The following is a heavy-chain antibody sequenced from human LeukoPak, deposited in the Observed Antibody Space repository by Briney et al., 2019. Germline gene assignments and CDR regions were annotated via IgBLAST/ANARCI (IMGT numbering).Heavy chain of an antibody. J-gene: IGHJ4*02. Sequence: SETLSLTCTVSGASISSGGYYWSWIRQHPGKGLEWIGYIFYSGSTYYNPSLKSRVTISVDTSKNQFSLKLSSVTAADTAVYYCASNYYGSGSLDYWGQGNLVIVSS. CDR2: IFYSGST. V-gene: IGHV4-31*03. D-gene: IGHD3-10*01. CDR3: ASNYYGSGSLDY. CDR1: GASISSGGYY.